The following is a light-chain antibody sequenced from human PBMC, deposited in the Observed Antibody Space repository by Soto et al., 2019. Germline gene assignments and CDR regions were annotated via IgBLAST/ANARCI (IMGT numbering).Light chain of an antibody. V-gene: IGKV1-39*01. CDR3: HQTFSTRSWT. CDR2: AAS. J-gene: IGKJ1*01. Sequence: DIQLTQSPSFLSAFVGDIVTITCRANQDINSYLAWYQQTPGKAPKLLIYAASTLQSGVPSKFSGSGSGTDFTLTISTLQPEDFATYYCHQTFSTRSWTFGQGTKVDIK. CDR1: QDINSY.